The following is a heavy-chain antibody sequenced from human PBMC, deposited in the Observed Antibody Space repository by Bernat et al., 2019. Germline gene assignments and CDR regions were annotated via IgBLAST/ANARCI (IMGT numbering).Heavy chain of an antibody. CDR2: ISSDKSAE. CDR1: GFTFSEYW. Sequence: EVQLVESGGNLVQAGGSLRLSCAVSGFTFSEYWMTWVRQAPGKGLEWVATISSDKSAEHYADSVKGRFIISRDNGGNSLYLHMNSLRAEDTAVYYCTKNSGWYRLDHWGPGALVTVSS. V-gene: IGHV3-7*03. J-gene: IGHJ4*02. CDR3: TKNSGWYRLDH. D-gene: IGHD6-19*01.